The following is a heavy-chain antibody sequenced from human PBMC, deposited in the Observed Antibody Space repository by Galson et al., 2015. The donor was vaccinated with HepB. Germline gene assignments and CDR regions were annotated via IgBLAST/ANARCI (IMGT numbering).Heavy chain of an antibody. CDR2: VHSRGTT. V-gene: IGHV4-59*01. D-gene: IGHD6-19*01. CDR1: GGSIIGYY. CDR3: ARVSDVAGTRLFDF. J-gene: IGHJ4*02. Sequence: SETLSLTCTVSGGSIIGYYWNWIRQPPGKGLEWIGFVHSRGTTSYKPSLKSRVTISVDTSKNQFSLKLTSVTAADTAVYYCARVSDVAGTRLFDFWGQGTLVTVSS.